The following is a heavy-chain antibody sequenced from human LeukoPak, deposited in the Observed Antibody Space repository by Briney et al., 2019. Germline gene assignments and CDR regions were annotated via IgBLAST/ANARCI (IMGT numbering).Heavy chain of an antibody. CDR1: GISFSSHG. V-gene: IGHV3-33*03. CDR2: IWYDGSNI. J-gene: IGHJ4*02. CDR3: ATYYYASGSSD. D-gene: IGHD3-10*01. Sequence: PGTSLRLSCAASGISFSSHGMHWVRQAPGKGLEWVAVIWYDGSNIYYADSVRGRFTISRDNAKNSLYLQMNSLRAEDTAVYYCATYYYASGSSDWGQGTLVTVSS.